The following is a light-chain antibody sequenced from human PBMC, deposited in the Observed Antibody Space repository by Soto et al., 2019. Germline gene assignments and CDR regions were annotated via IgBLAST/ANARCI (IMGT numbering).Light chain of an antibody. CDR2: GAS. V-gene: IGKV3-20*01. J-gene: IGKJ1*01. Sequence: EIVLTQSPGTLSLSPGERATLSCRASQSISSSYLAWYQQKPGQAPRLLIYGASTRATGIPDRFSGSGSGTDFTLTISRLESEDFAVYYCQQYGSSPRTFGQGTKVEIQ. CDR1: QSISSSY. CDR3: QQYGSSPRT.